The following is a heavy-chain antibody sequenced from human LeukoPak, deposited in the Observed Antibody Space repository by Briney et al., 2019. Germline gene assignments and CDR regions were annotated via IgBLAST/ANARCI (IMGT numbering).Heavy chain of an antibody. CDR3: GLAGRDGKKDAFDI. CDR2: MNPNSGNT. D-gene: IGHD5-24*01. CDR1: GCTFTSYD. J-gene: IGHJ3*02. V-gene: IGHV1-8*01. Sequence: ASVKVSCKASGCTFTSYDINWVRQATGQGLEWMGWMNPNSGNTGYAQKFQGRVTMTRNTSISTAYMELSSLTSEDTAVYYCGLAGRDGKKDAFDIWGQGTIVSASS.